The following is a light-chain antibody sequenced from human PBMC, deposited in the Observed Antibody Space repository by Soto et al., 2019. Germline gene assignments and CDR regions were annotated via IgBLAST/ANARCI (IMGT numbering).Light chain of an antibody. Sequence: EIVLTQSPFTLSLSPGERATLSCRASQSVSSSFLAWYQQRPGQAPRLLVYDSSTRATGIPARFSGSGSGTEFTLTISSLQSEDFAVYYCQQYNDWPPITFGQGTRLEIK. CDR3: QQYNDWPPIT. V-gene: IGKV3-15*01. CDR1: QSVSSS. J-gene: IGKJ5*01. CDR2: DSS.